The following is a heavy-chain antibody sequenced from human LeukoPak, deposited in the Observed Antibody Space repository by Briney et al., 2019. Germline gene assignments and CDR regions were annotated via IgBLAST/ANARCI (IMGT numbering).Heavy chain of an antibody. CDR2: IIPIFGTA. D-gene: IGHD2-15*01. Sequence: GASVKVSCKASGGTFSSYAISWVRQAPGQGLEWMGGIIPIFGTANYAQKFQGRVTITADKSTSTAYMELSSLRSEDTAVYYCARESCSGGSCYLGAFDIWGQGTMVTVSS. CDR1: GGTFSSYA. V-gene: IGHV1-69*06. J-gene: IGHJ3*02. CDR3: ARESCSGGSCYLGAFDI.